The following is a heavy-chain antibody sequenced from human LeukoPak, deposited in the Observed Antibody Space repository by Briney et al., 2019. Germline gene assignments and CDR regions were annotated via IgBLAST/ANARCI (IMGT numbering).Heavy chain of an antibody. CDR2: ISGSGGST. CDR3: ARGFPPRRSFDTGYYYSYYFDY. V-gene: IGHV3-23*01. Sequence: GGSLRLSCAASGFTFSSYGMSWVRQAPGKGLEWVSAISGSGGSTYYADSVKGRFTISRDNSKNTLYLQMNSLRAEDTAVYYCARGFPPRRSFDTGYYYSYYFDYWGQGTLVTVSS. CDR1: GFTFSSYG. D-gene: IGHD3-9*01. J-gene: IGHJ4*02.